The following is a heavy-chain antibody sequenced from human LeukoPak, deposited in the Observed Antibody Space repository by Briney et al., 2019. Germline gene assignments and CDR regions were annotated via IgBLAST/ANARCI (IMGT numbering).Heavy chain of an antibody. V-gene: IGHV3-53*01. CDR3: AKSYSNSWYFNWFDP. J-gene: IGHJ5*02. Sequence: GGSLRLSCAASGFTVSSNYMSWVRQAPGKGLEWGSVIYSGGSTYYADSVKGRFTISRDNSKNTLYLQMNSLRAEDTAVYYCAKSYSNSWYFNWFDPWGQGTLVTVSS. D-gene: IGHD6-13*01. CDR2: IYSGGST. CDR1: GFTVSSNY.